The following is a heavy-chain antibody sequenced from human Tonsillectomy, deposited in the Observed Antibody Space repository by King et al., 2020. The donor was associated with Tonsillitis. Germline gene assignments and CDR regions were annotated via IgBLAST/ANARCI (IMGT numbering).Heavy chain of an antibody. J-gene: IGHJ4*02. CDR3: ARGDDYYESGGYYDY. D-gene: IGHD3-22*01. CDR2: IYHSGST. Sequence: QLQESGSGLVKPSQTLSLTCAVSGGSISSGGYSWSWIRQPPGKGLEWIGYIYHSGSTSYNPSLKSRVTISVDRAKNQFSLNQSSVTAADTAVYYCARGDDYYESGGYYDYWGQGTLVTVSS. V-gene: IGHV4-30-2*01. CDR1: GGSISSGGYS.